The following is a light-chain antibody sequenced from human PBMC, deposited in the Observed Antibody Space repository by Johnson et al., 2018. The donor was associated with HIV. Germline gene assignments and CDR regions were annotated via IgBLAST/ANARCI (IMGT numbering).Light chain of an antibody. V-gene: IGLV1-51*02. CDR1: NSNIGNNY. Sequence: QSALTQPPSVSAAPGQKVTISCSGSNSNIGNNYVSWYQQLPGTAPKLLIYESTNRPSGIPDRFSGSKSGTSATLGISGLQTGDEADYYCGTWDSRLKVYLFGPGTKFTVL. CDR3: GTWDSRLKVYL. CDR2: EST. J-gene: IGLJ1*01.